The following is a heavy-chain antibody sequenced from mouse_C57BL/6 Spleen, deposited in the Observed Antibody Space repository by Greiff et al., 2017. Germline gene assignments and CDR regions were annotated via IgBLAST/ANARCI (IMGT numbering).Heavy chain of an antibody. CDR2: ISGGGGNT. V-gene: IGHV5-9*01. Sequence: EVMLVESGGGLVKPGGSLKLSCAASGFTFSSYTMSWVRQTPEKRLEWVATISGGGGNTYYPDSVKGRFTISRDNAKNTLYMHMSSLRSEDTALYYCARPYSNYGYWYFDVWGTGTTVTVSS. CDR3: ARPYSNYGYWYFDV. CDR1: GFTFSSYT. D-gene: IGHD2-5*01. J-gene: IGHJ1*03.